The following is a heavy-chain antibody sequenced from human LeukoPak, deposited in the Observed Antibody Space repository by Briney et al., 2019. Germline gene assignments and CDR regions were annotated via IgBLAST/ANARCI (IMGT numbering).Heavy chain of an antibody. CDR2: IYTSGST. D-gene: IGHD3-3*01. Sequence: SSETLSLTFTVSGGSISSGSYYWSWIRQPAGKGLEWIGRIYTSGSTNYNPSLKSRVTISVDTSKNQFSLKLSSVTAADTAVYYCARSRFSSDLDYWGQGTLVTVSS. CDR1: GGSISSGSYY. J-gene: IGHJ4*02. V-gene: IGHV4-61*02. CDR3: ARSRFSSDLDY.